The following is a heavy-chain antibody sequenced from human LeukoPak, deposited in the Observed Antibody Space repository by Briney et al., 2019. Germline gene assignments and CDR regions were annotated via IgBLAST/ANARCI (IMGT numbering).Heavy chain of an antibody. CDR3: ARGGHRFDY. V-gene: IGHV4-59*01. J-gene: IGHJ4*02. CDR2: IYYSGRT. Sequence: SETLSLTCTVSGGSISSYYWSWIRQPPGKGLEWIGYIYYSGRTNYNPSLKSRVTISVDTSKNQFSLKLSSVTAADTAVYYCARGGHRFDYWGQGTLVTVSS. CDR1: GGSISSYY. D-gene: IGHD2-15*01.